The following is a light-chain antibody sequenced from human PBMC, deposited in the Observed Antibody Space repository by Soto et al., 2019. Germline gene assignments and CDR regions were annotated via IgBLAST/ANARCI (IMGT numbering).Light chain of an antibody. V-gene: IGKV1-39*01. CDR3: QQSYTTPRT. CDR2: AAS. CDR1: QSISSY. Sequence: DIEMTQSPSSLSTSVGDRVTITCRASQSISSYLNWYQQKPGNAPNLLIYAASTLQSGVPSRFSAYGSETDFTLTISNLQAEDFATYYCQQSYTTPRTFCQGTKVEFK. J-gene: IGKJ1*01.